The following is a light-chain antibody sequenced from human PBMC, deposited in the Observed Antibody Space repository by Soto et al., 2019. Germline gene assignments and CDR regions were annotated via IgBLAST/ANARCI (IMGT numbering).Light chain of an antibody. CDR1: QSVSSSY. J-gene: IGKJ4*01. V-gene: IGKV3D-7*01. CDR2: GAS. Sequence: EIVVTQSPATLSLSPGERATLSCRASQSVSSSYLSWYQQKPGQAPRLLIYGASTRATGIPARFSGSGSGTDFTLTISSLQPEDFAVYYCQQDYNLLTFGGGTKVDIK. CDR3: QQDYNLLT.